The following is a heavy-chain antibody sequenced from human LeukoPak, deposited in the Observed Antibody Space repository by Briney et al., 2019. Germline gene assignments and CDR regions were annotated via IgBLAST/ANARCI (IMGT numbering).Heavy chain of an antibody. D-gene: IGHD6-19*01. Sequence: ASVKVSCKASGYTFTSHGLSWVREAPGQGVEWMGWISAYNGNTNYAQKLQGRVTMTTDTSTTTAYMELRSLRSDDAAVYYCARGGIAVAGTSDYYYYGMDVWGQGTTVTVSS. CDR1: GYTFTSHG. CDR3: ARGGIAVAGTSDYYYYGMDV. V-gene: IGHV1-18*01. J-gene: IGHJ6*02. CDR2: ISAYNGNT.